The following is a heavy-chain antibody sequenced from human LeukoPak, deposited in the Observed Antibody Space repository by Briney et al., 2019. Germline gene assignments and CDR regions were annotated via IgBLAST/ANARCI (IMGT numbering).Heavy chain of an antibody. J-gene: IGHJ3*02. D-gene: IGHD2-8*01. CDR2: IYHSGST. V-gene: IGHV4-38-2*01. CDR1: GYSITSGYY. Sequence: SETLSLTCAVSGYSITSGYYWGWIRQPPGTGLEWIGSIYHSGSTYYNPPLKSRVTISVDTSKNQFSLKLSSVTAADTAVYYCAGIPDVLMVYSHAFDIWGQGTMVTVSS. CDR3: AGIPDVLMVYSHAFDI.